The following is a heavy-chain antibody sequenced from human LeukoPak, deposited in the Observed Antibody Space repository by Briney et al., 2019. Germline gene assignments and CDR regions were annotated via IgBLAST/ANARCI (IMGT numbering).Heavy chain of an antibody. CDR3: ARSITPVVGRNY. J-gene: IGHJ4*02. V-gene: IGHV3-30-3*01. CDR2: ISYDGSNK. D-gene: IGHD3-16*01. CDR1: GFTFSSYA. Sequence: PGGSLRLSCAASGFTFSSYAMHWVRQAPGKGLEWVAVISYDGSNKYYADSVKGRFTISRDNSKNTLYLQMNSLRAEDTAVYYCARSITPVVGRNYWGQGTLVTVSS.